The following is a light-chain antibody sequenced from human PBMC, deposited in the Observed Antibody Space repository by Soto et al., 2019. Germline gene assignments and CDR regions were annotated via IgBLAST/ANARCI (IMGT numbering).Light chain of an antibody. Sequence: ETVMTQSPATLSVSPGETATLSCRAIQSVSSNLAWYQQRPGEAPRLLIYDTLTRATGIPARFSGSGSGADFTLTISSLEPEDFALYYCQQHINWPPEITFGQGTRLEIK. V-gene: IGKV3-11*01. CDR1: QSVSSN. J-gene: IGKJ5*01. CDR3: QQHINWPPEIT. CDR2: DTL.